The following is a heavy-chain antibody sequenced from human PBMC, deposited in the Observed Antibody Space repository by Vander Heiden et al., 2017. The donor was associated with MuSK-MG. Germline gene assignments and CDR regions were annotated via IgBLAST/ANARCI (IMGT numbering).Heavy chain of an antibody. Sequence: QVQLVESGGGVVQPGRSLRLSCAAPGFTFSTFGMHWVRQAPGKGLEWVAVRAFDGSKKYHADAVEGRFTISRDNSKNTLSLQMNSLRAEDTAVYYCAKVGPPCSRTSCYDGFYYYMDVWGKGTTVTVSS. J-gene: IGHJ6*04. CDR3: AKVGPPCSRTSCYDGFYYYMDV. V-gene: IGHV3-30*18. CDR2: RAFDGSKK. CDR1: GFTFSTFG. D-gene: IGHD2-2*01.